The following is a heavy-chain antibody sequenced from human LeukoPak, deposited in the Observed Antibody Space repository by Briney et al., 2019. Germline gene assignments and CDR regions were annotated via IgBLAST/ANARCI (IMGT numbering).Heavy chain of an antibody. CDR3: ARSHYCSGGSCYPFT. CDR1: GFTVSSNY. CDR2: IYSGGST. V-gene: IGHV3-53*01. Sequence: GGSLRLSCAASGFTVSSNYVSWVRQAPGKGLEWVSVIYSGGSTYYADSVKGRFTISRDNAKNSLYLQMNSLRAEDTAVYYCARSHYCSGGSCYPFTWGQGTLVTVSS. D-gene: IGHD2-15*01. J-gene: IGHJ5*02.